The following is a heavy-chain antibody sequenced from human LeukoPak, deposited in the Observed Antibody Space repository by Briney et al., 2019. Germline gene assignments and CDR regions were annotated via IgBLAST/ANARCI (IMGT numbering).Heavy chain of an antibody. J-gene: IGHJ4*02. V-gene: IGHV1-18*01. CDR3: ARFWSVSSMNPFDY. D-gene: IGHD2/OR15-2a*01. CDR2: SSAYNGNT. Sequence: SSVKVSCKASGYTFTTYSISWVRQAPGQGLEWMEWSSAYNGNTNYAQKLQGSITMTTATSTSTAYMELRSLRSDAADVYYCARFWSVSSMNPFDYWGQGTMVTVSS. CDR1: GYTFTTYS.